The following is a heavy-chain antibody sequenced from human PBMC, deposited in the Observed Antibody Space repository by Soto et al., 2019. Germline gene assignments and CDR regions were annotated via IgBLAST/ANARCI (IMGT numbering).Heavy chain of an antibody. CDR1: GGSISSGGYY. CDR3: ARDLRLDS. V-gene: IGHV4-31*03. D-gene: IGHD2-21*02. Sequence: SETLSFTCTVSGGSISSGGYYWNWIRQYPGKGLEWIAYIYQSGTPYYNPSLKSRATISIDRSKNQFSLMLDSVTAADTAVYYCARDLRLDSWGPGTLVTVSS. J-gene: IGHJ4*02. CDR2: IYQSGTP.